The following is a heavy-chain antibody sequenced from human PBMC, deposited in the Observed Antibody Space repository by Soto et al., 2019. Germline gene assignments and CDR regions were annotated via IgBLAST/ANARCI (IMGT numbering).Heavy chain of an antibody. CDR1: GFTFSSYA. CDR3: AREGYCSSTSSYSFDY. Sequence: EVQLVESGGGLVQPGGSLRLSCAASGFTFSSYAMHWVRQAPGKGLEYVSAISSNGGSTYYGNSVKGRFTISRDNSKNTLYLQMGSLRAEDMAVYYCAREGYCSSTSSYSFDYWGQGTLVTVSS. D-gene: IGHD2-2*01. CDR2: ISSNGGST. V-gene: IGHV3-64*01. J-gene: IGHJ4*02.